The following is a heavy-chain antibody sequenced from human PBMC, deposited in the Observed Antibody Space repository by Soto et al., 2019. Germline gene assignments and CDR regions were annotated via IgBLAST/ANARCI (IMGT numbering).Heavy chain of an antibody. CDR2: IYYSGST. Sequence: ETLSLTCTVSGGSISSSSYYWGWIRQPPGKGLEWIGSIYYSGSTYYNPSLKSRVTISVDTSKNQFSLKLSSVTAADTAVYYCARHSTVTYYYYGMDVWGQGTTVTVSS. J-gene: IGHJ6*02. CDR3: ARHSTVTYYYYGMDV. D-gene: IGHD4-17*01. V-gene: IGHV4-39*01. CDR1: GGSISSSSYY.